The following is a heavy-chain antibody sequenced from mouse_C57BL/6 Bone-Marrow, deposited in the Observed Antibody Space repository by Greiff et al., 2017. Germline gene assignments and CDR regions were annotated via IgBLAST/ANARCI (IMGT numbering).Heavy chain of an antibody. CDR2: FHPYNDDT. Sequence: QVQLQQSGAELVKPGASVKMSCKASGYTFTTYPIEWMKQNHGKSLEWIGNFHPYNDDTKYNEKFKGKATLTVEKSSSTVYLELSRLTSDDSAVYYCARGNYYGSSPSLWYFDVWGTGTTVTVSS. D-gene: IGHD1-1*01. J-gene: IGHJ1*03. CDR3: ARGNYYGSSPSLWYFDV. V-gene: IGHV1-47*01. CDR1: GYTFTTYP.